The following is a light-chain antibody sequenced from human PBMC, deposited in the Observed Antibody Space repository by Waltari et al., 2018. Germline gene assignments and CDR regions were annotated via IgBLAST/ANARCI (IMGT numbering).Light chain of an antibody. CDR3: SSRNGRASQVV. J-gene: IGLJ2*01. Sequence: IRITCRGDSLRTSYASWYQVKTGQAPVLVMFGKEKRPSGVPDRISGESSETTSSLIITGAQAEDEADYYCSSRNGRASQVVFAGGTKVTVL. CDR2: GKE. V-gene: IGLV3-19*01. CDR1: SLRTSY.